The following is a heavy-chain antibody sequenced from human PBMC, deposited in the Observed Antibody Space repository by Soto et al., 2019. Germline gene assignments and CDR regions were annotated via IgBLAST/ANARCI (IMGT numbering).Heavy chain of an antibody. Sequence: GGSLRLSCASSGFTFSTYSMNWVRQAPGKGLEWVSYISSSSSPIYYADSVKGRFTIARDNAKNSLYLQMNSLRDEDTAVYYCAREGYCSSTSCVEYWGQGTRVTVSS. CDR2: ISSSSSPI. J-gene: IGHJ4*02. CDR1: GFTFSTYS. V-gene: IGHV3-48*02. CDR3: AREGYCSSTSCVEY. D-gene: IGHD2-2*01.